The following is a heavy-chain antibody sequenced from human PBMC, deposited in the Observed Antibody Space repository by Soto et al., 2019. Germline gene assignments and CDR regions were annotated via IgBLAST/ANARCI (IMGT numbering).Heavy chain of an antibody. CDR1: GFTFDDYA. CDR3: ATSGWYEKGFDD. CDR2: ISWNSGSI. V-gene: IGHV3-9*01. D-gene: IGHD6-19*01. Sequence: EVQLVESGGGLVQPGRSLRLSCAASGFTFDDYAMHWVRQAPGKGLEWVSGISWNSGSIGYADSVKGRFTISRDNAKNSLYLQMNSLRAEDTALYYCATSGWYEKGFDDWGQGTLVTVSS. J-gene: IGHJ4*02.